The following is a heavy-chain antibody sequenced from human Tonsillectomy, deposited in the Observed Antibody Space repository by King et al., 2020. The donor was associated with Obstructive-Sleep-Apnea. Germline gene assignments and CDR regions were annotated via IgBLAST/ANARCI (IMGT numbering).Heavy chain of an antibody. CDR3: ATEAGTRGSRYFDF. V-gene: IGHV4-39*02. J-gene: IGHJ4*02. CDR2: IYSDGTT. D-gene: IGHD1/OR15-1a*01. Sequence: QLQLQESGPKLVKPSETLSLTCTVSGGFISNIPYYWVWIRQSPGKGLEWLATIYSDGTTYSRPSLRSRVIISVDTSKNHFSLRRSPVTASETAVYYCATEAGTRGSRYFDFWGQGTLVTVSS. CDR1: GGFISNIPYY.